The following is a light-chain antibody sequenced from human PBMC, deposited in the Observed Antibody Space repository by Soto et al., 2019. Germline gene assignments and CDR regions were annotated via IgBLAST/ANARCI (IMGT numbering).Light chain of an antibody. CDR3: AAWDDSLSGRV. Sequence: QSALTQPASVSGSPGQSITISCTGTSSDVGAYDYVSWHQQHPGKAPKLIIYEVSNRPSGVSNRFSGSKSGTSASLDISGLRSEDEADYYCAAWDDSLSGRVFGGGTQLTVL. CDR2: EVS. J-gene: IGLJ3*02. V-gene: IGLV2-14*01. CDR1: SSDVGAYDY.